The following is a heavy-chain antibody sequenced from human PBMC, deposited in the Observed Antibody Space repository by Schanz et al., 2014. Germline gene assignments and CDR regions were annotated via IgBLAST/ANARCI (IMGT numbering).Heavy chain of an antibody. CDR1: GFTFSSYG. J-gene: IGHJ4*02. CDR2: ISHSGGSK. V-gene: IGHV3-NL1*01. D-gene: IGHD2-2*01. Sequence: QVQLVESGGGVVQFGRSLRLSCVASGFTFSSYGMHWVRQAPGKGLEWVSSISHSGGSKYYADSVKGRFTISRDNSKNTLYLHMNTLRSEDTAVYYCAKDSTHIDIVLVPTAIDYWGQGTLVTVSS. CDR3: AKDSTHIDIVLVPTAIDY.